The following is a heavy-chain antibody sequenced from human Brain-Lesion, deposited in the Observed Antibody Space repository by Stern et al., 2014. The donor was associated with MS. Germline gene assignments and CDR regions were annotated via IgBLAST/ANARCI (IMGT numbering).Heavy chain of an antibody. CDR2: GDHGGTP. J-gene: IGHJ4*02. V-gene: IGHV4-4*02. CDR1: GGSISSSNW. CDR3: ARFPASRPHVFDS. D-gene: IGHD6-13*01. Sequence: VQLVESGPGLVKPSGTLSLTCAVSGGSISSSNWWSWVRQSPGKGLGWIGEGDHGGTPISTPSLKSRVTVSVHKSKTLFPLNLGSVPAADTAVYFCARFPASRPHVFDSWGQGTLVTVSS.